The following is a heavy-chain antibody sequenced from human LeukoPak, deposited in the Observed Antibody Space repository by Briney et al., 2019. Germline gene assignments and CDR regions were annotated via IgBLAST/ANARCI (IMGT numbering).Heavy chain of an antibody. D-gene: IGHD5-12*01. Sequence: PSETLSLTCAVYGGSFSGYYWSWIRQPPGKGLEWIGEINHSGSTNYNPSLKSRVTISVDRSKNQFSLKLSSVTAADTAVYYCARASPNGYNFFDYWGQGTLVTVSS. CDR1: GGSFSGYY. CDR3: ARASPNGYNFFDY. J-gene: IGHJ4*02. V-gene: IGHV4-34*01. CDR2: INHSGST.